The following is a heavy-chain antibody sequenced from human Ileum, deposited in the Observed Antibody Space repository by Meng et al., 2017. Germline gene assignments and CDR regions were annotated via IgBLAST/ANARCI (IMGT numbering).Heavy chain of an antibody. J-gene: IGHJ4*02. CDR3: ATNKNKKIDY. CDR2: IFHTGST. CDR1: GDSISSSNW. D-gene: IGHD2/OR15-2a*01. Sequence: QVQVEGAGPGLVEPSGTLSLTCVVSGDSISSSNWWNGVRQPPGKGLEWIGEIFHTGSTNYNPSLKSRVTISADKSKNQFSLNLSSVTAADTAVYYCATNKNKKIDYWGQGTLVTVSS. V-gene: IGHV4-4*02.